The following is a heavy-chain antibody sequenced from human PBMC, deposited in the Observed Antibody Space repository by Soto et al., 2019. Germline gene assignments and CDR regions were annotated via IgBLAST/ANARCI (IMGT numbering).Heavy chain of an antibody. CDR1: GGSISSYY. V-gene: IGHV4-59*01. CDR2: IYYSGST. J-gene: IGHJ4*02. CDR3: ARVGEQWLAHYFDY. D-gene: IGHD6-19*01. Sequence: QVQLQESGPGLVKPSETMSLTCTVSGGSISSYYWSWIRQPPGKGLEWIGYIYYSGSTNYNPSLKSRVTISVDTSKNQFSLKLSSVTAADTAVYYCARVGEQWLAHYFDYWGQGTLVTVSS.